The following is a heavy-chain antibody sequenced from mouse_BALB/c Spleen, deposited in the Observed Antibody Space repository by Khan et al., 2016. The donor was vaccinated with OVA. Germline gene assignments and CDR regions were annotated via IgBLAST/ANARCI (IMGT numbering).Heavy chain of an antibody. CDR1: GYTFTEYA. CDR3: AGDGSSSLFAY. Sequence: QVRLQQSGTELVRPGVSVKISCKGSGYTFTEYAMNWVKESHEKSLEWIGVISTYYGDARYNQKFKGKATLTVDKSSSTAYMELARLTSEDSAIYYCAGDGSSSLFAYWGQGTLVTVSA. J-gene: IGHJ3*01. V-gene: IGHV1S137*01. D-gene: IGHD1-1*01. CDR2: ISTYYGDA.